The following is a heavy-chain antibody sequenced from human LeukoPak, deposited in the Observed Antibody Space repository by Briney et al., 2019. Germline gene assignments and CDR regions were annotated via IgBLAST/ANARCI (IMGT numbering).Heavy chain of an antibody. CDR2: IYYSGST. CDR3: ASFSAATIDY. Sequence: SETLSLTCTVSGGSISSGSYYWSWIRQPAGKGLEWIGYIYYSGSTNYNPSLKSRVTISVDTSKNQFSLKLSSVTAADTAVYYCASFSAATIDYWGQGTLVTVSS. V-gene: IGHV4-61*10. D-gene: IGHD6-13*01. CDR1: GGSISSGSYY. J-gene: IGHJ4*02.